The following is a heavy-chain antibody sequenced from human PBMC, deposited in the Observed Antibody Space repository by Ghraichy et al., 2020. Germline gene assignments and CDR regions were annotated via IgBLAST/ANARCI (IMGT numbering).Heavy chain of an antibody. CDR2: IYSCGST. CDR3: ARDGLGSSSWPY. V-gene: IGHV3-53*01. CDR1: GFSVSNNY. Sequence: GGSLRLSCAVSGFSVSNNYMRWVRQAPGKGLEWVSPIYSCGSTSYADSVKGRFTISRDNSKNTLYLQMNSLRAEDTAVYYCARDGLGSSSWPYWGQGTLVTVSS. J-gene: IGHJ4*02. D-gene: IGHD6-13*01.